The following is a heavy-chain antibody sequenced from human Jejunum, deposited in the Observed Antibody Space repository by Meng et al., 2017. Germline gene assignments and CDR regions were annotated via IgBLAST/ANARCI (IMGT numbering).Heavy chain of an antibody. CDR2: IYYTGLT. D-gene: IGHD6-19*01. CDR3: ARGSRGVDYYFEF. CDR1: GGSISNSF. J-gene: IGHJ4*02. Sequence: SETLSLTCIVSGGSISNSFWTWIRQTPGKGLEWIGDIYYTGLTNYNPSLKSRVTMSLDTPKNQFSLKLNSVTAADTAVYFCARGSRGVDYYFEFWGPGALVTVSS. V-gene: IGHV4-59*01.